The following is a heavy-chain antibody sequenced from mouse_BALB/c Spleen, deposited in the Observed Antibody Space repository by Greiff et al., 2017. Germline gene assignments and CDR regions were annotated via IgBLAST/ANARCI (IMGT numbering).Heavy chain of an antibody. CDR2: ISNGGGST. CDR3: ARRNYALDY. Sequence: EVQLVESGGGLVQPGGSLKLSCAASGFTFSSYTMSWVSQTPEKRLEWVAYISNGGGSTYYPDTVKGRFTISRDNAKNTLYLQMSSLKSEDTAMYYCARRNYALDYWGQGTTLTVSS. J-gene: IGHJ2*01. V-gene: IGHV5-12-2*01. D-gene: IGHD2-1*01. CDR1: GFTFSSYT.